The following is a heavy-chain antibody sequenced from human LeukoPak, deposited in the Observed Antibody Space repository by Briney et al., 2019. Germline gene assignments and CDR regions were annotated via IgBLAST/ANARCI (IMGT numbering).Heavy chain of an antibody. Sequence: PSETLSLTCTVSGGSISSYYWSWIRQPPGKGLEWMGYIYYSGSTNYNPSLKSRVTISVDTSKNQFSLKLSSVTAADTAVYYCAREDSSGYYFDAFDIWGQGTMVTVSS. CDR3: AREDSSGYYFDAFDI. CDR1: GGSISSYY. V-gene: IGHV4-59*01. D-gene: IGHD3-22*01. J-gene: IGHJ3*02. CDR2: IYYSGST.